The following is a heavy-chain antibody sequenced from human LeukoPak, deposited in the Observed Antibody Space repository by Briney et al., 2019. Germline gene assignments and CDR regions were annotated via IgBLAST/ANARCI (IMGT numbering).Heavy chain of an antibody. CDR3: ARTDGDLDY. J-gene: IGHJ4*02. CDR1: GYTFTSYD. CDR2: MNPKSGFT. V-gene: IGHV1-8*01. D-gene: IGHD4-17*01. Sequence: ASVKVSCKASGYTFTSYDINWVRQATGQGLEWMGWMNPKSGFTGNAQKSQGRVTMTRDTAISTAYMELSSLRSEDTAVYYCARTDGDLDYWGQGTLITVSS.